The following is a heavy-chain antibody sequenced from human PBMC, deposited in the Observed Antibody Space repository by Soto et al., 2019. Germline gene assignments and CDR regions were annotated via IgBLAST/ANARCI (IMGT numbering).Heavy chain of an antibody. Sequence: ASVKVSCKASGYTFTGYYMHWVRQAPGQGLEWMGWINPNSGGTNYAQKFQGWVTMTRDTSISTAYMELSRLRSDDTAVYYCARGEKYSNSDFDYWGQGTLVTVYS. D-gene: IGHD4-4*01. CDR2: INPNSGGT. CDR3: ARGEKYSNSDFDY. CDR1: GYTFTGYY. V-gene: IGHV1-2*04. J-gene: IGHJ4*02.